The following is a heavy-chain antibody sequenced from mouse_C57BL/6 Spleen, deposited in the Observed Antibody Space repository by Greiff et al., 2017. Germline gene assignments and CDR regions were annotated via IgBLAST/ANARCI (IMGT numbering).Heavy chain of an antibody. D-gene: IGHD3-1*01. J-gene: IGHJ3*01. Sequence: VQLQQSGAELVRPGASVKLSCTASGFNIKDDYMHWVKQRPEQGLEWIGWIDPENGDTEYASKFQGKATITADTSSNTAYLQLSSLTSEDTAVYYCTTGLELAYWGQGTLVTVSA. CDR2: IDPENGDT. CDR3: TTGLELAY. V-gene: IGHV14-4*01. CDR1: GFNIKDDY.